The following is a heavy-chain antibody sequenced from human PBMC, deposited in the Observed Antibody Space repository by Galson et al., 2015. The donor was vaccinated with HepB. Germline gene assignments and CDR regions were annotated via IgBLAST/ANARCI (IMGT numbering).Heavy chain of an antibody. D-gene: IGHD3-3*01. CDR1: GFPFSNFW. CDR2: IKQDGNEK. CDR3: ARRADFWSGYFGYYYHYMDV. V-gene: IGHV3-7*01. Sequence: SLRLSCAVSGFPFSNFWMPWVRQAPGKGLEWVANIKQDGNEKYYVDSVKGRFTISRDNAKNSLYLQMNSLRVEDTAVYYCARRADFWSGYFGYYYHYMDVWGKGTTVTVSS. J-gene: IGHJ6*03.